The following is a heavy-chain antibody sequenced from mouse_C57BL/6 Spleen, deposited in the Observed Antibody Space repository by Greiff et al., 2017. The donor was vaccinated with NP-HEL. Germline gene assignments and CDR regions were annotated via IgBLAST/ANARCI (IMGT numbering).Heavy chain of an antibody. V-gene: IGHV1-76*01. D-gene: IGHD2-4*01. J-gene: IGHJ2*01. CDR3: ARWTLYDYNYFDY. CDR1: GYTFTDYY. CDR2: IYPGSGNT. Sequence: VQLKQSGAELVRPGASVKLSCKASGYTFTDYYINWVKQRPGQGLEWIARIYPGSGNTYYNEKFKGKATLTAEKSSSTAYMQLSSLTSEDSAVYFCARWTLYDYNYFDYWGQGTTLTVSS.